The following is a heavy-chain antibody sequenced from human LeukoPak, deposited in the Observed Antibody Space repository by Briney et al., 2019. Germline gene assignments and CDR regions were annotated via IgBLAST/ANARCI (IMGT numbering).Heavy chain of an antibody. Sequence: PGGSLRLSCAASGFTFSIYAMSWVRQAPGKGLEWVSTISTTGATTYYADSVKGRFTISRDNSKNTLYLQMNSLRAEDTAVYYCARAAQYYYDSSGYPLDYWGQGTLVTVSS. CDR3: ARAAQYYYDSSGYPLDY. CDR2: ISTTGATT. J-gene: IGHJ4*02. D-gene: IGHD3-22*01. CDR1: GFTFSIYA. V-gene: IGHV3-23*01.